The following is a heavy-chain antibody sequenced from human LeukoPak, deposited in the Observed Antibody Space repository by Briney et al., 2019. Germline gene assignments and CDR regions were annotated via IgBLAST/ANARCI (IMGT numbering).Heavy chain of an antibody. D-gene: IGHD2-15*01. CDR3: AHRHQDILHAFDI. CDR1: GFSLSSSGVG. J-gene: IGHJ3*02. V-gene: IGHV2-5*05. Sequence: SGPTLVNPTQTLTLTCTFSGFSLSSSGVGVDWIRQPPGKALEWLALIYWDDKRYGPSLKSRPTITKDTSTNQVVLTMTNVDPVDTATYYCAHRHQDILHAFDIWGQGTMVTVSS. CDR2: IYWDDK.